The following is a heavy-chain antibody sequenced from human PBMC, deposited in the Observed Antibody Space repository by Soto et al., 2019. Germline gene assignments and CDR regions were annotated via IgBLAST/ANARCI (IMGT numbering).Heavy chain of an antibody. CDR1: GGSFSGYY. CDR2: INHSGST. J-gene: IGHJ6*02. CDR3: ARALWFGAYYYYGMDV. Sequence: SETLSLTCAVYGGSFSGYYWSWIRQPPGKGLEWIGEINHSGSTNYNPSLKSRVTISVDTSKNQFSLKLSSVTAADTAVYYCARALWFGAYYYYGMDVWGQGTTVTVSS. V-gene: IGHV4-34*01. D-gene: IGHD3-10*01.